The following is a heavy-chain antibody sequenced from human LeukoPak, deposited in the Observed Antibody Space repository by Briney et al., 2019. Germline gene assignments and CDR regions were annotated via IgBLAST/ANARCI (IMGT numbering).Heavy chain of an antibody. Sequence: PSQTLSLTCTVSGGAISSGGYNWSWIRQHPGKGLEWIGYIYYSGSTYYNPSLKSRVTISLDPSKNQFSLKLTSVTAADTAVYYCARFSSGYDAFDIWGQGTIVTVSS. CDR3: ARFSSGYDAFDI. J-gene: IGHJ3*02. D-gene: IGHD3-22*01. CDR2: IYYSGST. V-gene: IGHV4-31*03. CDR1: GGAISSGGYN.